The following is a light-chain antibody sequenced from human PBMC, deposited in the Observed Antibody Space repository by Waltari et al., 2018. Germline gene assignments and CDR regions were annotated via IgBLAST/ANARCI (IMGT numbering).Light chain of an antibody. CDR1: SSDIGGYNY. CDR3: SSYTNRNTVV. J-gene: IGLJ2*01. CDR2: DVT. Sequence: QSALTQPASVSGSPGQSITISCTGTSSDIGGYNYVSWYQQRPGKAPKLTIYDVTNRPPVVSTRCAGSKSGNTASLTISGLQAEDEADYYCSSYTNRNTVVFGGGTKLTVL. V-gene: IGLV2-14*03.